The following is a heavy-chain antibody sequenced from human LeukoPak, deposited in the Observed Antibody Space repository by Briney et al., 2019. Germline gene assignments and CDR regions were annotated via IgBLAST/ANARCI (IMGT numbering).Heavy chain of an antibody. CDR3: ARRTGDCSSTSCNLDY. J-gene: IGHJ4*02. CDR1: GYTLTTYH. D-gene: IGHD2-2*01. CDR2: IKSSGDGT. Sequence: GASVKVSCKASGYTLTTYHMHWVRQARGQWLEWMGVIKSSGDGTFYAQDFQGRVTVTRDTSTSTVYMELRSLRSEDTAVYYCARRTGDCSSTSCNLDYWGQGTLVTVSS. V-gene: IGHV1-46*01.